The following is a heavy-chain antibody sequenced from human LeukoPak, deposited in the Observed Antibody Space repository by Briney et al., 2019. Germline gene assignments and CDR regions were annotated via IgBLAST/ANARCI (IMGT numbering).Heavy chain of an antibody. CDR1: GGSISSYY. Sequence: PSETLSLTCTASGGSISSYYWSWIRQPPGKGLEWIGHIYYSGSTNYNPSLKSRVTISVDTSKNQFSLKLSSVTAADTAVYYCARHMGLGYTYFYPYFDYWGQGTLVTVSS. D-gene: IGHD1-1*01. V-gene: IGHV4-59*08. CDR3: ARHMGLGYTYFYPYFDY. J-gene: IGHJ4*01. CDR2: IYYSGST.